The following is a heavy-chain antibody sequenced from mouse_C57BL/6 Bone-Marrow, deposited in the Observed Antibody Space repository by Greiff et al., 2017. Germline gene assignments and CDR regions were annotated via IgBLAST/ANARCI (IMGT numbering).Heavy chain of an antibody. CDR3: ASLGGFAY. J-gene: IGHJ3*01. CDR2: ISDGGSYT. V-gene: IGHV5-4*03. Sequence: DVKLVESGGGLVKPGGSLKLSCAASGFTFSSYAMSWVRQTPEKRLEWVATISDGGSYTYYPDNVKGRFTISRDNAKNNLYLQRSHLKSEDTAMYYCASLGGFAYWGQGTLVTVSA. CDR1: GFTFSSYA. D-gene: IGHD4-1*01.